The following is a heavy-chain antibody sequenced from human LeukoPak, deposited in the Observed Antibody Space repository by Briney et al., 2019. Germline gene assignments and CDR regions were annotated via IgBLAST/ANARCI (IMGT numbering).Heavy chain of an antibody. CDR2: ISAGGRT. Sequence: PSETLSLTCAISGASIASGSYHWDWIRQPAGSRPEYIGRISAGGRTNYNPALKSRPTISMDTSKNPVSLRLSSVTAADTAVYYCTRGGHDYGGSFDTWGQGILVTVSS. D-gene: IGHD4-23*01. V-gene: IGHV4-61*02. CDR1: GASIASGSYH. J-gene: IGHJ5*02. CDR3: TRGGHDYGGSFDT.